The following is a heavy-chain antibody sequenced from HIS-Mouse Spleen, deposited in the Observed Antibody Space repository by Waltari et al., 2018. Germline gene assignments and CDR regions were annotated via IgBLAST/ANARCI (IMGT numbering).Heavy chain of an antibody. D-gene: IGHD6-6*01. J-gene: IGHJ3*02. CDR2: ISYDGSNK. Sequence: QVQLVESGGGVVQPGRSLRLSCAASGFTFISYAMHWVRQAPGKGLEWVAVISYDGSNKYYADSVKGRFAISRDNSKNTLYLQMNSLRAEDTAVYYCARDGGAAQAFDIWGQGTMVTVSS. CDR1: GFTFISYA. CDR3: ARDGGAAQAFDI. V-gene: IGHV3-30*09.